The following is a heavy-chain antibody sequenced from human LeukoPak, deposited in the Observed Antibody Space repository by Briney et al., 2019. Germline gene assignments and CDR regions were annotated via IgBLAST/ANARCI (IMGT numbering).Heavy chain of an antibody. CDR3: AREEDFWNGYSAEYFDY. CDR1: GFTFSSYW. CDR2: INSDGSST. Sequence: PGGSLRLSCAPSGFTFSSYWMHWVRQAPEKGLVWVSRINSDGSSTSYEDSVKGRLIIYRENDKNTMYLQINSMRAEDTAVYYCAREEDFWNGYSAEYFDYWGQGTMSPSPQ. J-gene: IGHJ4*02. D-gene: IGHD3-3*01. V-gene: IGHV3-74*01.